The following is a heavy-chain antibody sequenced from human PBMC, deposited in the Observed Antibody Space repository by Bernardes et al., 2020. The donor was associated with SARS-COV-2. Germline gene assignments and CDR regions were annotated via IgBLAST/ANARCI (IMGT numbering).Heavy chain of an antibody. D-gene: IGHD3-22*01. J-gene: IGHJ6*02. V-gene: IGHV1-18*01. Sequence: ASVKVSCKASGYTFTSYGISWVRQAPGQGLEWMGWISAYNGNTNYAQKLQGRVTMTTDTSTSTAYMELRSLRSDDTAVYYCARSVVITTDDEYYYYGMDVWGQGTTVTVSS. CDR2: ISAYNGNT. CDR3: ARSVVITTDDEYYYYGMDV. CDR1: GYTFTSYG.